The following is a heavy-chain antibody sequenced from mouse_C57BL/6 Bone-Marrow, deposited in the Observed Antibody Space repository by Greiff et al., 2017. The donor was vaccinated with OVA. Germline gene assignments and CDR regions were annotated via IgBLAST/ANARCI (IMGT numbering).Heavy chain of an antibody. CDR1: GYTFTSYW. D-gene: IGHD1-1*01. Sequence: VQLQQPGAELVRPGSSVKLSCKASGYTFTSYWMDWVKQRPGQGLEWIGNIYPSDSETHYNQKFKDKATLTVDKSSSTAYMQLSSLTSEDSAVYYGAILPYYYGSSLFAYWGQGTLVTVSA. CDR3: AILPYYYGSSLFAY. V-gene: IGHV1-61*01. J-gene: IGHJ3*01. CDR2: IYPSDSET.